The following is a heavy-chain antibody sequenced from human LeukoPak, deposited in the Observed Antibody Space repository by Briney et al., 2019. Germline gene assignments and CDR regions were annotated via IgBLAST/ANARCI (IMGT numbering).Heavy chain of an antibody. V-gene: IGHV1-2*02. D-gene: IGHD3-10*01. CDR3: ARDLEGYYYASGNYPQ. J-gene: IGHJ4*02. Sequence: ASVKVSCKASGYTFTSYHINWVRQAPGQGLEWMGLINPNSGGTDYAQKFQGRVTMTRDTSISTACMELSSLRSDDTAVYYCARDLEGYYYASGNYPQWGQGTLVTVSS. CDR2: INPNSGGT. CDR1: GYTFTSYH.